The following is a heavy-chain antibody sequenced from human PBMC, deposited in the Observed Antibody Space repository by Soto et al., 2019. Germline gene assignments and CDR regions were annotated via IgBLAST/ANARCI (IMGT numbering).Heavy chain of an antibody. CDR1: GGSISSSNYY. Sequence: SETLSLTCTVSGGSISSSNYYWGWIRQPPGKGLEWIGTIYYSGSTYYNPSLKSRVTISVDTSKNQFSLKLSSVTAADTAVYYCARRGSGSYHGYWGQGTLVTVSS. CDR3: ARRGSGSYHGY. J-gene: IGHJ4*02. D-gene: IGHD3-10*01. V-gene: IGHV4-39*01. CDR2: IYYSGST.